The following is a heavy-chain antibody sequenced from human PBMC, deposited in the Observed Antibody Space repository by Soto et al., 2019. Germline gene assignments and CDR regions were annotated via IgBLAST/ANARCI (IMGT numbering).Heavy chain of an antibody. Sequence: SETLSLTCAVSGGSISSGGYSWSWIRQPPGKGLEWIGYIYHSGSTYYNPSLKSRVTISVDRSKNQFSLKLSSVIAADTAVYYCARAVLLFAFDIWGQGTMVTVSS. D-gene: IGHD3-10*01. J-gene: IGHJ3*02. V-gene: IGHV4-30-2*01. CDR1: GGSISSGGYS. CDR2: IYHSGST. CDR3: ARAVLLFAFDI.